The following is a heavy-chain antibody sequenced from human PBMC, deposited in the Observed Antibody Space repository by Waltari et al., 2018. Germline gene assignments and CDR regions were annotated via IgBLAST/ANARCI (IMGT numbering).Heavy chain of an antibody. V-gene: IGHV1-2*06. J-gene: IGHJ4*02. CDR3: ARDPAGDGFYYFDY. CDR2: VITNSGDT. D-gene: IGHD2-2*01. CDR1: GYSFTGYS. Sequence: QVQLVQSGAGVKTPGASVKVSCKAYGYSFTGYSIHWVRQAPGQGLEWRGRVITNSGDTNYAQKFQGRVTLTRDTSTSTGYMQLSGLRSDDTALYYCARDPAGDGFYYFDYWGQGSLVTVSS.